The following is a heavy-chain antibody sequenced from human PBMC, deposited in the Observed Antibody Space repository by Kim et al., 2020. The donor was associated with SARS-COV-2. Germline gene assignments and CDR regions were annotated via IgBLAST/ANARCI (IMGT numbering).Heavy chain of an antibody. V-gene: IGHV3-33*05. CDR1: GFTFSSYG. Sequence: GGSLRLSCAASGFTFSSYGMHWVRQAPGKGLEWVAVISYDGSNKYYADSVKGRFTISRDNSKNTLYLQMNSLRAEDTAVYYCARDGYSSGWNTEGYGMDVWGQGTTVTVSS. J-gene: IGHJ6*02. CDR2: ISYDGSNK. D-gene: IGHD6-19*01. CDR3: ARDGYSSGWNTEGYGMDV.